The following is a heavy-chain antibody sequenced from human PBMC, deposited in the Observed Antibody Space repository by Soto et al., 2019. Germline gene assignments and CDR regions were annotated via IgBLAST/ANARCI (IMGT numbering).Heavy chain of an antibody. CDR2: ITGSGDST. CDR3: AKELRHDYNLAYSAH. Sequence: LRLSCAASGFTFKSYAVSWVRQAPGKGLEWVSVITGSGDSTYYADSVKGRFTISRDNSKNTLYLQMNSLGAEDTAVYYCAKELRHDYNLAYSAHWGQGTLVTVSS. J-gene: IGHJ4*02. D-gene: IGHD4-4*01. CDR1: GFTFKSYA. V-gene: IGHV3-23*01.